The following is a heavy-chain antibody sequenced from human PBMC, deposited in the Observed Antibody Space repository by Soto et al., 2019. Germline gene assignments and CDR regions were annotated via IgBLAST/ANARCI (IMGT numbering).Heavy chain of an antibody. D-gene: IGHD6-19*01. CDR3: ASSPRGTVAGGYYYYYGMDV. CDR2: IIPIFGTA. J-gene: IGHJ6*02. CDR1: GGTFSSYA. Sequence: GASVKVSCKASGGTFSSYAISWVRQAPGQGLEWMGGIIPIFGTANYAQKFQGRVTITADESTSTAYMELSSLRSEDTAVYYCASSPRGTVAGGYYYYYGMDVWGQGTTVTVS. V-gene: IGHV1-69*13.